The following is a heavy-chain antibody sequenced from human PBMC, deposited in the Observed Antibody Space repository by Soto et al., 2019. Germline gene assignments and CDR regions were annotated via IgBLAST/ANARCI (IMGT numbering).Heavy chain of an antibody. J-gene: IGHJ4*02. CDR3: ARAGGFGSDDIYYYFDY. Sequence: SVKVSCKASGGTFSSYAISWVRQAPGPGLEWMGGIIPTFATVNYAQKFQGRVTITADESTRTVYMELSSLRSEDTAVYFCARAGGFGSDDIYYYFDYWAQGTLVTVSS. CDR2: IIPTFATV. CDR1: GGTFSSYA. V-gene: IGHV1-69*13. D-gene: IGHD3-9*01.